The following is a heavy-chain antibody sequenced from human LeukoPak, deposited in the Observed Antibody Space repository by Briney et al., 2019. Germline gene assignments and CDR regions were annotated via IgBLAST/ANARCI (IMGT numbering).Heavy chain of an antibody. D-gene: IGHD3-3*01. CDR3: ARSYYDFWSGYYGSFDY. CDR1: GGSISSSSYY. J-gene: IGHJ4*02. Sequence: PSETRSLTCTVSGGSISSSSYYWGWIRQPPGKGLEWIGSIYYSGSTYYNPSLKSRVTISVDTSKNQFSLKLSSVTAADTAVYYCARSYYDFWSGYYGSFDYWGQGTLVTVSS. CDR2: IYYSGST. V-gene: IGHV4-39*01.